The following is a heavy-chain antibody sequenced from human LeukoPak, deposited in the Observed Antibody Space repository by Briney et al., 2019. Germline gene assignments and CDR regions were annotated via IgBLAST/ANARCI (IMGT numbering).Heavy chain of an antibody. V-gene: IGHV4-4*07. Sequence: PSETLSLTCTVSGGSISSYYWSWIRQPAGRGLEWIGRIYTSGSTNYNPSLKSRVTMSVDTSKNQFSLKLSSVTAADTAVYYRARDGYDFWSGYYYFDYWGQGTLGTVSS. D-gene: IGHD3-3*01. CDR2: IYTSGST. CDR1: GGSISSYY. J-gene: IGHJ4*02. CDR3: ARDGYDFWSGYYYFDY.